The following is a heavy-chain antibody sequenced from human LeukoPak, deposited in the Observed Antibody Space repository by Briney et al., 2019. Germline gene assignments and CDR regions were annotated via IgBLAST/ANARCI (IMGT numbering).Heavy chain of an antibody. J-gene: IGHJ4*02. CDR3: ARDTVVTAIRPHYFDY. V-gene: IGHV3-74*03. Sequence: PGGSLRLSCAASGFTFSRYWMHWVRQAPGKGLMWVSRISPDGSTTLYADSVKGRFTISRDNAKNTLYLQMNSLRAEDTAVYYCARDTVVTAIRPHYFDYWGQGTLVTVSS. CDR1: GFTFSRYW. D-gene: IGHD2-21*02. CDR2: ISPDGSTT.